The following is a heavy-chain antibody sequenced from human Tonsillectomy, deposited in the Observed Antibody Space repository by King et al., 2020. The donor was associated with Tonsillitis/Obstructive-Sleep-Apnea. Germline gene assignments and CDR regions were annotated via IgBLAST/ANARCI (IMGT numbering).Heavy chain of an antibody. CDR3: ARGQYDFLSGYYRGPPPRTYYYYGMDV. CDR1: GGSFSGYY. Sequence: VQLQQWGAGLLKPSETLSLTCAVYGGSFSGYYWSWIRQPPGKGLEWIGEINHSGSTNYNPSLKSRVTISVDTSKNQFSLKLSSVTAADTAVYYCARGQYDFLSGYYRGPPPRTYYYYGMDVWGQGTTVTVSS. J-gene: IGHJ6*02. D-gene: IGHD3-3*01. V-gene: IGHV4-34*01. CDR2: INHSGST.